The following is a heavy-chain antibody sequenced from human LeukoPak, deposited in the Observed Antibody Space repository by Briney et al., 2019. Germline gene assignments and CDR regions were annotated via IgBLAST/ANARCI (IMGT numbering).Heavy chain of an antibody. CDR1: GGSFSGYF. CDR3: ARDGSGTENDY. J-gene: IGHJ4*02. V-gene: IGHV4-34*01. D-gene: IGHD3-10*01. CDR2: INHSGST. Sequence: SETLSLTCAVYGGSFSGYFWTWIRRPPGKGLEWIGEINHSGSTNYNPSLKSRVTISVDMSKNQFSLKLSSVTAADTAVYYCARDGSGTENDYWGQGTLVTVSS.